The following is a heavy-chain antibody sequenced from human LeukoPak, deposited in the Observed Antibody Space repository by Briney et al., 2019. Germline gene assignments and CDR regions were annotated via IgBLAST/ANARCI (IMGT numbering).Heavy chain of an antibody. CDR3: ARGGRVFDY. J-gene: IGHJ4*02. CDR2: IYYSGST. CDR1: GGSISSYY. D-gene: IGHD3-16*01. V-gene: IGHV4-59*01. Sequence: SETLSHTCTVSGGSISSYYWSWIRQPPGKGLEWIGYIYYSGSTNYNPSLKSRVTISVDTSKNQFSLKLSSVTAADTAVYYCARGGRVFDYWGQGTLVTVSS.